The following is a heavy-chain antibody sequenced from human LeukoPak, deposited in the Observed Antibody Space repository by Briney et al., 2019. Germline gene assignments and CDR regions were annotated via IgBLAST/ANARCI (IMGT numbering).Heavy chain of an antibody. V-gene: IGHV1-18*01. Sequence: ASVKVSCKASGYTFTSYAMHWVRQAPGQRLEWMGWISAYNGNTNYAQKLQGRVTMTTDTSTSTAYMELRSLRSDDTAVYYCARDSHDYGDNFDYWGQGTLVTVSS. J-gene: IGHJ4*02. CDR1: GYTFTSYA. CDR2: ISAYNGNT. D-gene: IGHD4-17*01. CDR3: ARDSHDYGDNFDY.